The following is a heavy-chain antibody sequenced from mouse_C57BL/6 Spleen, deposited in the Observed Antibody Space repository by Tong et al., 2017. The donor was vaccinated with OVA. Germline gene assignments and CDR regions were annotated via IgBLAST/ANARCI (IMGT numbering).Heavy chain of an antibody. D-gene: IGHD1-1*01. CDR3: ARGYYGYFDY. J-gene: IGHJ2*01. Sequence: EVQLQESGGGLVKPGGSLKLSCAASGFTFSSFGMHWVRQAPEKGLEWVAYISSGSSTIYYADTVKGRFTISRDNPKNTLFLQMTSLRSEDTAMYYCARGYYGYFDYWGQGTTLTVSS. V-gene: IGHV5-17*02. CDR2: ISSGSSTI. CDR1: GFTFSSFG.